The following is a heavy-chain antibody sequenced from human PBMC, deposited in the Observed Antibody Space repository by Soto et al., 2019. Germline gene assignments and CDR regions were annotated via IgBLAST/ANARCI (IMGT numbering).Heavy chain of an antibody. J-gene: IGHJ6*02. CDR1: GYRFETYA. Sequence: SFKVSCKSSGYRFETYAMSWVRQAPGQGLEWMGWTSAYNTDTFYADKFQDRVSMTTDTSTGTAYMELRSLSSDDTAVYYCARGHGVIIGAMDVWGQGTAVTVSS. CDR3: ARGHGVIIGAMDV. V-gene: IGHV1-18*01. CDR2: TSAYNTDT. D-gene: IGHD3-3*01.